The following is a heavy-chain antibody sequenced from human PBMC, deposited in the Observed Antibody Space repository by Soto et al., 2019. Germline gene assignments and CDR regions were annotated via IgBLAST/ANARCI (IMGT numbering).Heavy chain of an antibody. CDR1: GYTFTSYY. D-gene: IGHD2-2*02. CDR3: ARDALVVPAAIGAPADY. V-gene: IGHV1-46*01. J-gene: IGHJ4*02. Sequence: QVQLVRSGAEVKKPGASVKVSCKASGYTFTSYYMHWVRQAPGQGLEWMGIINPSGGSTSYAQKFQGRVTMTRDTSTSTVYMELSSLRSEDTAVYYCARDALVVPAAIGAPADYWGQGTLVTVSS. CDR2: INPSGGST.